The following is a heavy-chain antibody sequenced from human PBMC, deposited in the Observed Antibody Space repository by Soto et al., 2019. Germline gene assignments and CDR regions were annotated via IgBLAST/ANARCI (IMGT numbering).Heavy chain of an antibody. J-gene: IGHJ6*02. CDR1: GYTFTSYG. D-gene: IGHD1-1*01. Sequence: ASVKVSCKASGYTFTSYGISWVRQAPGQGLEWMGWISAYNGNSNYAQKFQGRVTMTTDTSTNTAYMDLRSLRSDDAAVYYCARDRPRLERLDYYYGMDVWG. V-gene: IGHV1-18*01. CDR3: ARDRPRLERLDYYYGMDV. CDR2: ISAYNGNS.